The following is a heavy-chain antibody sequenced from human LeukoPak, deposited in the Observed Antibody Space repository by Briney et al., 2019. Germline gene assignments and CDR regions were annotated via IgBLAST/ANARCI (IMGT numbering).Heavy chain of an antibody. CDR1: GYTFTSYG. Sequence: ASVKVSCKASGYTFTSYGISWVRQAPGQGLEWMGWISAYNGNTNYAQKLQGRVTMTTDTSTSTAYMELRSLRSGDTAVYYCARDPPRDQYSSSWLGPDYFDYWGQGTLVTVSS. CDR2: ISAYNGNT. CDR3: ARDPPRDQYSSSWLGPDYFDY. J-gene: IGHJ4*02. D-gene: IGHD6-13*01. V-gene: IGHV1-18*01.